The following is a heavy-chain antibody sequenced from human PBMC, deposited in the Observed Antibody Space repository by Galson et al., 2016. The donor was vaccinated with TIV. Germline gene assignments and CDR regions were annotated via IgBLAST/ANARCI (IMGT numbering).Heavy chain of an antibody. CDR3: ARALDTSTNTAYLYYYGLDV. CDR2: IIPIFGMT. J-gene: IGHJ6*02. V-gene: IGHV1-69*13. Sequence: SVKVSCKASGGTFGSYAISWVRQAPGQGLEWMGGIIPIFGMTNYAQKFQGRVTITADESTSTIYMELSNLRSADTADYFCARALDTSTNTAYLYYYGLDVWGQRTTVTVSS. D-gene: IGHD5-18*01. CDR1: GGTFGSYA.